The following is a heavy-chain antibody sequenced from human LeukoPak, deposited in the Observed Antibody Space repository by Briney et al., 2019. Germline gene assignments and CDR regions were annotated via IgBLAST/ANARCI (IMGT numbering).Heavy chain of an antibody. J-gene: IGHJ3*02. CDR1: GFTFSSYS. CDR2: ISSSSSYI. V-gene: IGHV3-21*01. Sequence: GGSLRLSCAASGFTFSSYSMNWVRQAPGKGLEWVSSISSSSSYIYYADSVKGRFTISRDNAKNSLYLQMNSLRAEDTAVYYCVRDGKVGATKAFDIWGQGTMVTVSS. D-gene: IGHD1-26*01. CDR3: VRDGKVGATKAFDI.